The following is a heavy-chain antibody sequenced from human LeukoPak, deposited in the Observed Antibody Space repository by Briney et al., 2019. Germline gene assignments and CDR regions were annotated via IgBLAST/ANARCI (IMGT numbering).Heavy chain of an antibody. CDR1: GGSIRNYY. CDR2: IFFGGST. Sequence: SETLSVTCTVSGGSIRNYYWSWLRQPPGKGLDWLGHIFFGGSTYFNPSLKGRFPMSVETSKNQFSLKLSSVTAADTAVFYCARGWDSSGYYHGYFDYWGQGTLATVSS. V-gene: IGHV4-59*01. J-gene: IGHJ4*02. D-gene: IGHD3-22*01. CDR3: ARGWDSSGYYHGYFDY.